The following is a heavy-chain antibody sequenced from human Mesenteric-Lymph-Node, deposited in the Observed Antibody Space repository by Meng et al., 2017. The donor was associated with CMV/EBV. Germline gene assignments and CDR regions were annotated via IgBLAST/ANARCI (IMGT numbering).Heavy chain of an antibody. Sequence: GGSLRLSCEASGFRFSSYAVHWVRQVAGKGLEWVALVSFDGSKKYTDSVKGRFTISRDNSKNILYLQMNSLRPEDTAVYYCARDWKDIVVVPVTYVFDIWGQGTMVTVSS. CDR2: VSFDGSKK. D-gene: IGHD2-2*01. V-gene: IGHV3-30-3*01. CDR1: GFRFSSYA. CDR3: ARDWKDIVVVPVTYVFDI. J-gene: IGHJ3*02.